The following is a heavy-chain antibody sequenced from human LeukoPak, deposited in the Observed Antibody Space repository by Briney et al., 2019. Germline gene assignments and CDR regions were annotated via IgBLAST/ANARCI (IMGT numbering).Heavy chain of an antibody. V-gene: IGHV3-9*01. CDR1: GFTFDDYA. J-gene: IGHJ6*02. CDR2: ISWNSGSI. Sequence: GGSLRLSCAASGFTFDDYAMHWVRQGPGKGLEWVSGISWNSGSIGYADSVKGRFTISRDNAKNSLYLQMNSLRAEDTALYYCAKDKGIAAAGDYYGMDVWGQGTTVTVSS. CDR3: AKDKGIAAAGDYYGMDV. D-gene: IGHD6-13*01.